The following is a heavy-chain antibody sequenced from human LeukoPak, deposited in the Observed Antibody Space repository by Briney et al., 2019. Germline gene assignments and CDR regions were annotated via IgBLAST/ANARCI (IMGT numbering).Heavy chain of an antibody. Sequence: GASVKVSCKASGYTFTSYDINWVRQATGQGLEWMGWMRPNSGNTGYAQKFQGRVTMTRYTSISTAYMELSSLRSEDSAVYYCARSCWWCMLYDNWFDPWGQGTLVTVSS. CDR3: ARSCWWCMLYDNWFDP. CDR2: MRPNSGNT. CDR1: GYTFTSYD. D-gene: IGHD2-8*02. J-gene: IGHJ5*02. V-gene: IGHV1-8*01.